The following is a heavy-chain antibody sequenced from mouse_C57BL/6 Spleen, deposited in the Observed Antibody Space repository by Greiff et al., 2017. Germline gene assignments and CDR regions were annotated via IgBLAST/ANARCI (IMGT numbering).Heavy chain of an antibody. J-gene: IGHJ2*01. V-gene: IGHV3-8*01. Sequence: DVQLQESGPGLAKPSQTLSLTCSVTGYSITSDYWNWIRKFPGNKLEYMGYISYSGSTYYNPSLKSRISITLDTSKNQYYLQLNSVTTEDTATYYGAKSYYSNYGYLDYWGQGTTLTVSS. CDR1: GYSITSDY. CDR2: ISYSGST. D-gene: IGHD2-5*01. CDR3: AKSYYSNYGYLDY.